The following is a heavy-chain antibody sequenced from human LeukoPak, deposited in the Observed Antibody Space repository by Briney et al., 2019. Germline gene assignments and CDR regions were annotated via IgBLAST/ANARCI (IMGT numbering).Heavy chain of an antibody. Sequence: GGSLRLSCTASGFTFSSYTMTWVRQLPGKRLEWVAYVSGSGSTVYYADSAKGRFTVSRDNGKSSLYLQMNSLRVEDTALYYCVRQFASWGQGTLVTVSS. CDR3: VRQFAS. V-gene: IGHV3-48*01. CDR1: GFTFSSYT. CDR2: VSGSGSTV. J-gene: IGHJ4*02.